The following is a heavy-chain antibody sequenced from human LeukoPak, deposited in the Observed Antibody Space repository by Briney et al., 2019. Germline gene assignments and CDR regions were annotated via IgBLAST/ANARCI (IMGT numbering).Heavy chain of an antibody. Sequence: RPSETLSLTCAVYGGSFSGYYWSWIRQPPGKGLEWIGEINHSGSTNYNPSLKSRVTISVDTSKNQFSLKLSSATAADTAVYYCARGLVVVPAAMSGGNAFDIWGQGTMVTVSS. V-gene: IGHV4-34*01. J-gene: IGHJ3*02. CDR2: INHSGST. CDR1: GGSFSGYY. CDR3: ARGLVVVPAAMSGGNAFDI. D-gene: IGHD2-2*01.